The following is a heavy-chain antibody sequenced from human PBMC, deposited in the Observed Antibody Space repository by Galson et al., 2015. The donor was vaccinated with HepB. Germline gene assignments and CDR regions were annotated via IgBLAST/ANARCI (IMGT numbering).Heavy chain of an antibody. Sequence: QSGAEVKKPGESLRISCTGSGYSFSNYWIAWVRQMSGRGLEWMGNIDPSDSYTKYSPSFQGHVTFSVDKSSDIAYLQWSSLKASDTAMYYCAARAGSSGWYTTAFDIWGQGTMVTVSS. CDR3: AARAGSSGWYTTAFDI. J-gene: IGHJ3*02. CDR2: IDPSDSYT. CDR1: GYSFSNYW. D-gene: IGHD6-19*01. V-gene: IGHV5-10-1*01.